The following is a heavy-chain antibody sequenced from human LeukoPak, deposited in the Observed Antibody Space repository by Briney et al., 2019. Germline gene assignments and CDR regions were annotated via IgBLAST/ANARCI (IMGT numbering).Heavy chain of an antibody. V-gene: IGHV3-53*01. CDR2: IYSGGST. CDR3: AKDERVDAFDI. Sequence: GGSLRLSCAASGFTVSSNYMSWVRQAPGKGLEWVSVIYSGGSTYYADSVKGRFTISRDNSKNTLYLQMNSLRAEDTAVYYCAKDERVDAFDIWGQGTMVTVSS. J-gene: IGHJ3*02. CDR1: GFTVSSNY.